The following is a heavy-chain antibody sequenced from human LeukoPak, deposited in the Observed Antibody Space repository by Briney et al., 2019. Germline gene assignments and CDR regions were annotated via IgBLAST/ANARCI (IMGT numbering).Heavy chain of an antibody. CDR2: IILIFGTA. CDR3: ATLIGGDAFDI. J-gene: IGHJ3*02. V-gene: IGHV1-69*13. D-gene: IGHD2/OR15-2a*01. CDR1: GGTFSSYA. Sequence: SVKVSCKASGGTFSSYAISWVRQAPGQGLEWMGGIILIFGTANYAQKFQGRVTITADESTSTAYMELSSLRSEDTAVYYCATLIGGDAFDIWGQGTMVTVSS.